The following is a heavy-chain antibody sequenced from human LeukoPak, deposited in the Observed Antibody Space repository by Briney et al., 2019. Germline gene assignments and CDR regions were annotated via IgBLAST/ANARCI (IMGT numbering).Heavy chain of an antibody. V-gene: IGHV3-30*02. Sequence: PGGSLRLSCAASGFTFSSYGMHWVRQAPGKGLEWVAFIRYDGSNKYYADSVKGRFTISRDNSKNTLHLQMNSLRAEDTAVYYCAKDDYDYVWGSYRYSQLPGTFDYWGQGTLVTVSS. CDR1: GFTFSSYG. CDR3: AKDDYDYVWGSYRYSQLPGTFDY. J-gene: IGHJ4*02. CDR2: IRYDGSNK. D-gene: IGHD3-16*02.